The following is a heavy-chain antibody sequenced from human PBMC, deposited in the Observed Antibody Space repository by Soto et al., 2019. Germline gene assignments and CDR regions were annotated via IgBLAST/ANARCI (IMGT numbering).Heavy chain of an antibody. D-gene: IGHD6-13*01. CDR1: GYTFSNFW. CDR2: IYPGDHET. Sequence: GESLKISCRCSGYTFSNFWIAWVRHLPGKGLEWMGIIYPGDHETRYSPSFHGKVTISADKSINTAYLQWSSLEASDSAFYYCARSPRSSPYFDYWGQGALVTVSS. J-gene: IGHJ4*02. V-gene: IGHV5-51*01. CDR3: ARSPRSSPYFDY.